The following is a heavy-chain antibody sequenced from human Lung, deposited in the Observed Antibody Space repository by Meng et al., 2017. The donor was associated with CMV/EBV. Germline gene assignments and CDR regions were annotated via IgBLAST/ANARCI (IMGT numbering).Heavy chain of an antibody. V-gene: IGHV4-34*01. CDR1: GGSFSGYY. Sequence: SXTXSLXCAVYGGSFSGYYWSWTRQPPGKGLEWIGEINHSGSTNYNPSLKSRVTISADTSKNQFSLNLSYVTAADTAVYYCARDYYDSSGYINWGQGTPVTVSS. J-gene: IGHJ4*02. CDR2: INHSGST. D-gene: IGHD3-22*01. CDR3: ARDYYDSSGYIN.